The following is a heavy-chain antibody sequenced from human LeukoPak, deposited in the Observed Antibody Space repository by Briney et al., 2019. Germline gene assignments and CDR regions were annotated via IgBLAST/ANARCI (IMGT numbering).Heavy chain of an antibody. V-gene: IGHV3-74*01. CDR2: INNDGSAT. Sequence: GGSLRLSCAASGFTISNYWMHWVRQAPGKGLVWVSRINNDGSATTYADSVRGRFTIPRDNAKHTLYLQMNSLRAEDTAVYYCAREFYYYYMDVWGKGTTVTVSS. CDR1: GFTISNYW. CDR3: AREFYYYYMDV. J-gene: IGHJ6*03.